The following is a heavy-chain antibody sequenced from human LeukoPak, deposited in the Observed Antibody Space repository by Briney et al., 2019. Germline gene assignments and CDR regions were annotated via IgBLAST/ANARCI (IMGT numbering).Heavy chain of an antibody. D-gene: IGHD6-13*01. Sequence: GGSLRLSCAASGFTFSSYSMNWVRQAPGKGLEWISYISSSSTTVYYADSVKRRFTISRDNSKNTLYLQVNSLRAEDTAVYYCASALAAASHTSFDHWGQGTLVTVSS. CDR2: ISSSSTTV. J-gene: IGHJ4*02. V-gene: IGHV3-48*01. CDR1: GFTFSSYS. CDR3: ASALAAASHTSFDH.